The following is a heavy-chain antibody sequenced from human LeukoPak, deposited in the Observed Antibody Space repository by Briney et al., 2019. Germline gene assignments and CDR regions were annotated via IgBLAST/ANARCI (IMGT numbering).Heavy chain of an antibody. CDR3: ATGTYRERFYS. CDR1: GFSFSNNW. CDR2: MNQDGRER. V-gene: IGHV3-7*01. J-gene: IGHJ4*02. Sequence: GGSLRLSCAASGFSFSNNWMFWVRQAPGKGLEWVATMNQDGRERFYVDSVKGRFTISRDNTKNSLYLQMNSLRAEDTAMYFCATGTYRERFYSWGQGTRSPSPQ. D-gene: IGHD3-16*02.